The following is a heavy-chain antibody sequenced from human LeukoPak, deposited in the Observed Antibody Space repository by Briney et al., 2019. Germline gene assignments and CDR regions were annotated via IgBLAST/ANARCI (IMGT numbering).Heavy chain of an antibody. Sequence: ASVKVSCKASGYTFTSYVISWVRQAPGQGLEWMGWISAYNGNTNYAQKLQGRVTMTTDTSTSTAYMELRSLRSDDTAVYYCARDRPSHYDFWSGYSYYYGMDVWGQGTTVTVSS. D-gene: IGHD3-3*01. CDR3: ARDRPSHYDFWSGYSYYYGMDV. V-gene: IGHV1-18*01. CDR1: GYTFTSYV. CDR2: ISAYNGNT. J-gene: IGHJ6*02.